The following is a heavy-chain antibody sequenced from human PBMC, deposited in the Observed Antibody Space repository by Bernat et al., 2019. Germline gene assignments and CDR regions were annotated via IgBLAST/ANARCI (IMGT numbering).Heavy chain of an antibody. Sequence: EVQLVESGGGLVQPGGSLKLSCAASGFTFSGSAMHWVRQAPGKGLEWVSGINWNGGSTGYADSVKGRFTISRDNAKNSLYLQMNSLRAEDTAVYYCARVGEPMTTVTNVDYWGQGTLVTVSS. CDR1: GFTFSGSA. J-gene: IGHJ4*02. CDR2: INWNGGST. CDR3: ARVGEPMTTVTNVDY. D-gene: IGHD4-17*01. V-gene: IGHV3-20*04.